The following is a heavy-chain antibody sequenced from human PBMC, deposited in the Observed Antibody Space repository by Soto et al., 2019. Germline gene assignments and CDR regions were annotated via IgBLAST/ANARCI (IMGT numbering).Heavy chain of an antibody. CDR2: ITNSGSTK. CDR3: ARTLAARFDY. J-gene: IGHJ4*02. CDR1: GFPFSDYH. D-gene: IGHD6-6*01. Sequence: GGSLRLSCAGSGFPFSDYHMSWIRQAPGKGLEWVSHITNSGSTKYYADPVKGRFTISRDNAKNSLFLQMNSLRAEDTAVYYCARTLAARFDYWGQGTPVTVSS. V-gene: IGHV3-11*01.